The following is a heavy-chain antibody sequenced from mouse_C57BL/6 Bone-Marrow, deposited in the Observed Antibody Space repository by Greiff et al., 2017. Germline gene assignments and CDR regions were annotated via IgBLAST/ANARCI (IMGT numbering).Heavy chain of an antibody. Sequence: QVQLQQSGAELVRPGTSVKMSCKASGYTFTNYWIGWAKQRPGHGLEWIGDIYPGGGYTNYNEKFKGKATLTADKTSSTAYMQFSSLTSEDSAIYYSAREYYGSSYNWYFDVWGTGTTVTVSS. D-gene: IGHD1-1*01. CDR2: IYPGGGYT. CDR3: AREYYGSSYNWYFDV. V-gene: IGHV1-63*01. J-gene: IGHJ1*03. CDR1: GYTFTNYW.